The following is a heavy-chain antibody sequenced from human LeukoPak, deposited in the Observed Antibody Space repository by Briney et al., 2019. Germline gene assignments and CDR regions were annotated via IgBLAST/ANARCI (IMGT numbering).Heavy chain of an antibody. Sequence: GRSLGLSCAASGFTFSSYGMHWVRQAPGKGLEWVAVISYDGSNKYYVDSVKGRFTISRDNSKNTLYLQMNSLRAEDTAVYYCAKVHPPLYGMDVWGQGTTVTVSS. CDR3: AKVHPPLYGMDV. V-gene: IGHV3-30*18. CDR2: ISYDGSNK. J-gene: IGHJ6*02. CDR1: GFTFSSYG.